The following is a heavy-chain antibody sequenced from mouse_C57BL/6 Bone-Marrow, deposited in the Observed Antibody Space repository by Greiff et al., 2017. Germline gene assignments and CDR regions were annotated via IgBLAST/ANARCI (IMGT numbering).Heavy chain of an antibody. D-gene: IGHD1-1*01. V-gene: IGHV14-4*01. Sequence: VQLQQSGAELVRPGASVTLSCTASGFNIKDDYMHWVKQRPEHGLEWIGWIDPENGDTEYASKFQGKATITAATSSNTAYLQLSSLTSEDTAVYYCTYYYGSSGWYFDVWGTGTTVTVSS. J-gene: IGHJ1*03. CDR1: GFNIKDDY. CDR2: IDPENGDT. CDR3: TYYYGSSGWYFDV.